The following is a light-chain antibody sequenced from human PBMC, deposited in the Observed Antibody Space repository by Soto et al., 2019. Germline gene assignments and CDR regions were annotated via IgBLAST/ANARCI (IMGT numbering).Light chain of an antibody. CDR3: SSYAGNNTPV. J-gene: IGLJ1*01. Sequence: QSVLNQPRSGSGTPGQSVTISCTGTSRDVGTYTYVSWYQQHPGKTPKLIIYDFIKRPSAVPDRLSGSKSGNTSSLTISGLQAEDEANYCRSSYAGNNTPVIGTGTKTNGL. CDR1: SRDVGTYTY. CDR2: DFI. V-gene: IGLV2-11*01.